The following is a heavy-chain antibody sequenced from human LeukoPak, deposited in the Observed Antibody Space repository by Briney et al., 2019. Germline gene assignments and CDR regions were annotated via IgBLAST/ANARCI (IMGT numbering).Heavy chain of an antibody. CDR3: VRDLVGSGSGSSHYLDH. Sequence: PSETLSLTCTVSGGSISSYYWSWIRQPAGRGLEWIGRIYSSGSTDYNPSLKSRVTMSVDTSKNQFSLKLSSVTAADTAVYYCVRDLVGSGSGSSHYLDHWGQGTLATVSS. D-gene: IGHD3-10*01. V-gene: IGHV4-4*07. CDR1: GGSISSYY. CDR2: IYSSGST. J-gene: IGHJ4*02.